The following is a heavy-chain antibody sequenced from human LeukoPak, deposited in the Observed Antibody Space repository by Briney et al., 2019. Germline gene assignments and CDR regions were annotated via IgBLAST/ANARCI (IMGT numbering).Heavy chain of an antibody. CDR2: INPNSGGT. Sequence: ASVKVSCKASGYTFTGYHMHWVRQAPGQGLEWMGWINPNSGGTNYAQKFQGRVTMTRDTSISTAYMELSRLRSDDTAVYYCARVGKKRGGDCYGYWGQGTLVTVSS. CDR1: GYTFTGYH. J-gene: IGHJ4*02. V-gene: IGHV1-2*02. D-gene: IGHD2-21*01. CDR3: ARVGKKRGGDCYGY.